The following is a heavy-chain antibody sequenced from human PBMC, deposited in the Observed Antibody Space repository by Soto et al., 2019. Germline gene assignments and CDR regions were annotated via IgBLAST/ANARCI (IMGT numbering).Heavy chain of an antibody. Sequence: QVQLVQSGAEVKKPESSLKVSCKAPGGTFSTYAISWVRQSPGQGLEWMGGIIPMFGTANYAQRFQDRVTITAAESTNTVYMELSSLRSEDTAVYFCASGIQLWLRRINNGYSGWGQGTLVTVSS. D-gene: IGHD5-18*01. J-gene: IGHJ4*02. V-gene: IGHV1-69*12. CDR2: IIPMFGTA. CDR3: ASGIQLWLRRINNGYSG. CDR1: GGTFSTYA.